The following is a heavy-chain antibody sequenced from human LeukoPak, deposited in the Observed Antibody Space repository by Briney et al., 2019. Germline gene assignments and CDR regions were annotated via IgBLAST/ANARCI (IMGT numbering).Heavy chain of an antibody. D-gene: IGHD1-20*01. CDR3: ARYNMDV. V-gene: IGHV3-7*01. J-gene: IGHJ6*02. CDR2: IKEDGSEK. Sequence: GGSLRLSCAASGFIFNNHWMIWVRQAPGKGLEWVADIKEDGSEKYYVDSVKRRFTVSRDNAENSLYLQMNSLRAEDTGVYYCARYNMDVWGRGTTVTVSS. CDR1: GFIFNNHW.